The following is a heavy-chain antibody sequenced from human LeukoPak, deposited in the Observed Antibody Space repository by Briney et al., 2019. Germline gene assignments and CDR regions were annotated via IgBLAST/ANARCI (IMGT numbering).Heavy chain of an antibody. Sequence: PSETLSLTCTVSGGSISSGGYYWSWIRQHPGKGLEWIGYIYYSGSTYYNPPLKSRVTISVDTSKNQFSLKLSSVTAADTAVYYCARTMYYYDSSGYYLGAFDIWGQGTMVTVSS. CDR3: ARTMYYYDSSGYYLGAFDI. CDR2: IYYSGST. J-gene: IGHJ3*02. D-gene: IGHD3-22*01. CDR1: GGSISSGGYY. V-gene: IGHV4-31*03.